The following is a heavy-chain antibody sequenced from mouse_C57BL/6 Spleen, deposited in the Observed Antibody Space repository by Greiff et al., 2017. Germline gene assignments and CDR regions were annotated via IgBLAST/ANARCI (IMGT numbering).Heavy chain of an antibody. CDR2: IYPGGSGT. J-gene: IGHJ3*01. CDR3: ARRSYDDDGYFDD. V-gene: IGHV1-55*01. D-gene: IGHD2-4*01. CDR1: GYTFTSYW. Sequence: VQLQQSGAELVKPGASVKLSCTASGYTFTSYWMAWVKQRPGQGLEWIGNIYPGGSGTYYNDKFKSKATLTVDKASSTAYMQLSSLTSEDSAVYYCARRSYDDDGYFDDWGKGTLVTVSA.